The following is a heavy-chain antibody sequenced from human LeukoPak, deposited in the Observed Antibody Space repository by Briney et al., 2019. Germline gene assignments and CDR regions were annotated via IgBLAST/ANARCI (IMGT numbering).Heavy chain of an antibody. V-gene: IGHV3-23*01. Sequence: GGSLRLSCAASGFTFSSYARSWVRQAPGKGLEWVSAISGSGGSTYYADSVKGRFTISRDNSKNTLYLQMNSLRAEDTAVYYCAKDKDIVVVPAAKAFDYWGQGTLVAVSS. CDR2: ISGSGGST. D-gene: IGHD2-2*01. J-gene: IGHJ4*02. CDR3: AKDKDIVVVPAAKAFDY. CDR1: GFTFSSYA.